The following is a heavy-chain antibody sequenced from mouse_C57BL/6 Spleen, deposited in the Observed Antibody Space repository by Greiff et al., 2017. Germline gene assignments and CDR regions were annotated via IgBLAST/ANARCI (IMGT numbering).Heavy chain of an antibody. D-gene: IGHD1-1*01. Sequence: VQLKESGPGLVKPSPSLSLSCSVTGYSITSCYYWNWIRQFPGNKLECMGYISYDGSNNYNPSLKNRIFITRDTSKNQFFLKLNSLTTEDTATYYCAREGVGSSFDYWGQGTTLTVSS. V-gene: IGHV3-6*01. CDR2: ISYDGSN. J-gene: IGHJ2*01. CDR1: GYSITSCYY. CDR3: AREGVGSSFDY.